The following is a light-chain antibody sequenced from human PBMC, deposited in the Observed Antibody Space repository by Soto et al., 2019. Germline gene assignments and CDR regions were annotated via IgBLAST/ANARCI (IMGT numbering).Light chain of an antibody. J-gene: IGLJ2*01. Sequence: QSALTQPPSASGSPGQSGPISCTGTSSDVGGYNYVSWYQQHPGKAPKLMIYEGSKRPSGVPDRVSGSKSGNTASLTVSGLQAEDEADYYCSSYAGSNNLVFGGGTKLTVL. V-gene: IGLV2-8*01. CDR1: SSDVGGYNY. CDR2: EGS. CDR3: SSYAGSNNLV.